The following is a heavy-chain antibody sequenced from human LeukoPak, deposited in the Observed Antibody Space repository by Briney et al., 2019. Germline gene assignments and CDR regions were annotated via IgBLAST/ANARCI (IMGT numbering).Heavy chain of an antibody. J-gene: IGHJ4*02. CDR1: GFTVSSNY. Sequence: GGSLRLSCAASGFTVSSNYMSWVRQAPGKGLEWVSVIYSGGNTYYADSVEGRFTISRHNSKNTLYLQMNSLRAEDTAVYCCARMRYYDSGGYPNFDYWGQGTLVTVSS. D-gene: IGHD3-22*01. CDR2: IYSGGNT. V-gene: IGHV3-53*04. CDR3: ARMRYYDSGGYPNFDY.